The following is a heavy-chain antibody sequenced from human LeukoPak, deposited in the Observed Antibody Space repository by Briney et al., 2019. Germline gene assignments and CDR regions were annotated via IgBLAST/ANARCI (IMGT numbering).Heavy chain of an antibody. CDR2: IIPILGIA. Sequence: ASVKVSCKASGGTFSSYAISWVRQAPGQGLEWMGRIIPILGIANYAQKFQGRVTITADKSTSTAYMELSSLRSEDTAVYYCARDHENNIVVVVATGWFDPWGQGTLVTVSS. J-gene: IGHJ5*02. V-gene: IGHV1-69*04. CDR1: GGTFSSYA. CDR3: ARDHENNIVVVVATGWFDP. D-gene: IGHD2-15*01.